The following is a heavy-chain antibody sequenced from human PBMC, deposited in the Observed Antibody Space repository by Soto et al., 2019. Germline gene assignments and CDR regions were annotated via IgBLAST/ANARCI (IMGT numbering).Heavy chain of an antibody. CDR2: ISYDGSNT. CDR1: GFTFSSYG. CDR3: AKEGGLSGSYYIASSYYFDY. V-gene: IGHV3-30*18. J-gene: IGHJ4*02. Sequence: QVQLVESGGGVVQPGRSLRLSCVASGFTFSSYGMHWVRQAPGKGLEWVAIISYDGSNTYYADSVKGRFTISRDNSNNTLNLQKNSLRAEDTSVYYCAKEGGLSGSYYIASSYYFDYWGQGTLVTVSS. D-gene: IGHD1-26*01.